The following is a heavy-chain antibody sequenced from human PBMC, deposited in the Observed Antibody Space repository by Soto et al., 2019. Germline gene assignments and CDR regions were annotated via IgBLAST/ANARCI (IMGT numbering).Heavy chain of an antibody. Sequence: EVQLVESGGGLVKPGGSLRLSCAASGFTFSSYSMNWVRQAPGKGLEWVSSIFISSSYIYYADSVTGRFTISRDHAKNSLYMQMTSLRADDTAVYYCARVPYGGSYWREFDYWGQGTLVTVSS. CDR2: IFISSSYI. V-gene: IGHV3-21*01. D-gene: IGHD1-26*01. CDR3: ARVPYGGSYWREFDY. J-gene: IGHJ4*02. CDR1: GFTFSSYS.